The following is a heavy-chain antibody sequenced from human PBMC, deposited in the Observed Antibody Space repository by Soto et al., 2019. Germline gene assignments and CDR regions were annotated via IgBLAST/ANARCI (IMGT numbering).Heavy chain of an antibody. CDR2: IYYSGST. J-gene: IGHJ6*02. CDR3: AAPVSGFYYYYGMDV. D-gene: IGHD1-26*01. V-gene: IGHV4-61*01. Sequence: QVQLQESGPGLVKPSETLSLTCTVSGGSVSSGSDYWSWIRQPPGKGLEWIGYIYYSGSTNYNPSLKSRVTISVDTSKNQFSLKLSSVTAADTAVYYCAAPVSGFYYYYGMDVWGQGTTVTVSS. CDR1: GGSVSSGSDY.